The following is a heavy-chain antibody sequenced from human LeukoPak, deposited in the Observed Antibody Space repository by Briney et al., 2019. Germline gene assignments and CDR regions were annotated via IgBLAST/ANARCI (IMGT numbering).Heavy chain of an antibody. CDR1: GIIFTYAW. V-gene: IGHV3-15*01. CDR3: TTDNFYFDS. Sequence: GGSLRLSCAASGIIFTYAWMSWVRPPPGKGLEWVARINSKSDGGTTDSAAPVKGRFTISRDDSKNTVYLQMNSLKTEDTAVYYCTTDNFYFDSWGQGILVTVSS. D-gene: IGHD1-1*01. CDR2: INSKSDGGTT. J-gene: IGHJ4*02.